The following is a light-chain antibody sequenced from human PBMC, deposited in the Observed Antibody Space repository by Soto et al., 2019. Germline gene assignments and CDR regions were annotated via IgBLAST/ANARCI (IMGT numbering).Light chain of an antibody. CDR2: DAS. V-gene: IGKV1-5*01. CDR3: QQYNSYWT. Sequence: DIQITQSPSTLSASVGDRVTITCRASQSISSWLAWYQQKPGKAPKLLFYDASSLESGVPSTFIGSGSGTEFPLTNSSLQPDDFATYYYQQYNSYWTFGQGTKVEIK. J-gene: IGKJ1*01. CDR1: QSISSW.